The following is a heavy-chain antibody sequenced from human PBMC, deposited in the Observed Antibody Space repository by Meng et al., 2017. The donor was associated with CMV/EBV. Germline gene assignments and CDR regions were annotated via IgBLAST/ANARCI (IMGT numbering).Heavy chain of an antibody. J-gene: IGHJ3*02. CDR2: IYYSGST. Sequence: SETLSLTCTVSGGSISSGDYYWSWIRQPPGKGLEWIGYIYYSGSTYYNPSLKSRVTISVDTSKNQFSLKLSSVTAADTAVYYCASRRSPHAFDIWGQGTMVTVSS. V-gene: IGHV4-30-4*08. CDR1: GGSISSGDYY. CDR3: ASRRSPHAFDI.